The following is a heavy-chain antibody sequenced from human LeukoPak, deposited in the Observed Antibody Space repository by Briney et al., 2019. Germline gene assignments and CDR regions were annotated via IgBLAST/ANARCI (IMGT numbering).Heavy chain of an antibody. CDR2: ISYDGSDR. CDR1: GFPSSSFA. CDR3: ASSLNDMTGPDY. J-gene: IGHJ4*02. Sequence: GGSLRLSCAASGFPSSSFAMHWVRQAPGKGLEWVAVISYDGSDRYYADSVRGRFTISRDNSKNTLYLHMNSLRAEDTAVYYCASSLNDMTGPDYWGQGTLVTVSS. D-gene: IGHD3-9*01. V-gene: IGHV3-30*04.